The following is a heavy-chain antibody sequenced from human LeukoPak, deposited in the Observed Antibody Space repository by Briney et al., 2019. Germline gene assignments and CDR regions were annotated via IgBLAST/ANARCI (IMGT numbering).Heavy chain of an antibody. D-gene: IGHD3-22*01. V-gene: IGHV4-4*07. CDR1: GGSISSYY. CDR3: ARDGSYDSSGYYLY. J-gene: IGHJ4*02. Sequence: PSETLSLTCTVSGGSISSYYWSWIRQPAGKGLEWIGRIYTSGSTNYNPSLKSRVTMSVDTSKNQFSLKLSSVTAADTAVYYCARDGSYDSSGYYLYWGQGTLVTVSS. CDR2: IYTSGST.